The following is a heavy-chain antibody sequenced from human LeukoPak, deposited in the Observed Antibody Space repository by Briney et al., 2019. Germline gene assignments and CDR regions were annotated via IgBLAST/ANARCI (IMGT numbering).Heavy chain of an antibody. V-gene: IGHV3-53*01. CDR3: ANYHDNSGYSPHLDN. CDR2: LFTGGRT. Sequence: GRSRRLSCAASRLTISSNYMNWVRQAPGKGLEWVSVLFTGGRTYYADSVQGRFTISRDNSKNTLYLQMNSLRAEDTAVYYCANYHDNSGYSPHLDNWGQGTLVIVSS. CDR1: RLTISSNY. J-gene: IGHJ4*02. D-gene: IGHD3-22*01.